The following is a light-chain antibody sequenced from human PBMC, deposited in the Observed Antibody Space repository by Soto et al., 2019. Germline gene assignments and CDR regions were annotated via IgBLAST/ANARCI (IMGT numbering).Light chain of an antibody. CDR3: QYHGSSPIT. Sequence: EIVLTQSPGTLSLSPGGRATLAGGASQSVSRRLAWYQHRPGQSPRLLISGASMRASGVPVRFSGSGSGTDFTLTISRLEPEDFALFYCQYHGSSPITFGQGTRLEI. J-gene: IGKJ5*01. CDR1: QSVSRR. V-gene: IGKV3-20*01. CDR2: GAS.